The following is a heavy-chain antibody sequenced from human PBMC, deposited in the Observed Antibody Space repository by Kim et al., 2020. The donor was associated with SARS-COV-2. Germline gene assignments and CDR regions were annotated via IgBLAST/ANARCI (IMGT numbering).Heavy chain of an antibody. J-gene: IGHJ6*02. CDR2: IYSGGST. Sequence: GGSLRLSCAASGFTVSSNYMSWVRQAPGKGLEWVSVIYSGGSTYYADSVKGRFTISRDNSKNTLYLQMNSLRAEDTAVYYCAMAPYYYGMYVWGQGTTVTVSS. CDR3: AMAPYYYGMYV. V-gene: IGHV3-66*02. CDR1: GFTVSSNY.